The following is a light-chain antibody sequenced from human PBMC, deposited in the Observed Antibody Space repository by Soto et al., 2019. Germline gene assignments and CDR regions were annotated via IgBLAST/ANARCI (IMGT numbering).Light chain of an antibody. J-gene: IGLJ1*01. V-gene: IGLV1-47*01. Sequence: QSVLTQPPSASGTPGQGVTISCSVSTSNIGSNYVYWYQQLPGTVPKLLIYRNNQRPSGVPDRFSGSKSGTSASLAISGLRSDDEADYFCATWDDSLNGFYVFGTGTKVTVL. CDR2: RNN. CDR1: TSNIGSNY. CDR3: ATWDDSLNGFYV.